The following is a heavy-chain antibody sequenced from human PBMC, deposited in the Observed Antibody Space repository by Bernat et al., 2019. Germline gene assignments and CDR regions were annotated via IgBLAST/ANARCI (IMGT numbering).Heavy chain of an antibody. CDR2: INSDGSST. J-gene: IGHJ6*03. V-gene: IGHV3-74*01. CDR3: ASQVGLYCSSTSCQNYYYYYMDV. CDR1: GFTFSSYW. D-gene: IGHD2-2*01. Sequence: EVQLVESGGGLVQPGGSLRLSCAASGFTFSSYWMHWVRRAPGKGLVWVSRINSDGSSTSYADSVKGRFTISRDNAKNTLYLQMNSLRAEDTAVYYCASQVGLYCSSTSCQNYYYYYMDVWGKGTTVTVSS.